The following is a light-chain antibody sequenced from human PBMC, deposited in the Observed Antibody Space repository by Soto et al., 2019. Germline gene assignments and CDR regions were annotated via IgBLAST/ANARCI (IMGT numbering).Light chain of an antibody. CDR1: HTISRC. Sequence: DIQMTQSPSTLSASVGDRVTITCGASHTISRCVVWYQQIPGNSPILLIYDVLSLQRGVPSRFSGSGSEAEFTLTISSLQHDGFATYYCLLYNTYATFGEGT. V-gene: IGKV1-5*01. CDR2: DVL. J-gene: IGKJ4*02. CDR3: LLYNTYAT.